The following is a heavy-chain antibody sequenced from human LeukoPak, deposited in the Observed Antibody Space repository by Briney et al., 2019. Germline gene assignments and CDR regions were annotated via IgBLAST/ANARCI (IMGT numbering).Heavy chain of an antibody. CDR3: ARDDCSTTPCYAY. V-gene: IGHV3-33*08. J-gene: IGHJ4*02. CDR1: GFTFSSYW. Sequence: GGSLRLSCAASGFTFSSYWMSWVRQAPGKGLEWVAAIWYDGSKTSYTDSVKGRFTVSRDISKNTVYLQMNGLKAEDTAVYYCARDDCSTTPCYAYWGQGTLVTVSS. CDR2: IWYDGSKT. D-gene: IGHD2-2*01.